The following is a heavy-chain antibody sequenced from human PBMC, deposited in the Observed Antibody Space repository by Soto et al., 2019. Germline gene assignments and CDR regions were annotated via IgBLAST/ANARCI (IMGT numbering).Heavy chain of an antibody. D-gene: IGHD1-1*01. V-gene: IGHV3-33*01. CDR2: IVSDGSAK. J-gene: IGHJ3*02. CDR3: ARDDAFGNENGFDI. CDR1: GFPFSTYG. Sequence: VQLVESGGGVVQPGTSPRLSCAVSGFPFSTYGFHWVRQPPGKGLEWVAVIVSDGSAKYHADSVEGRFTISRDNSKDTLYLQMNSLRAEDTAVYYCARDDAFGNENGFDIWGQGTMVTVSS.